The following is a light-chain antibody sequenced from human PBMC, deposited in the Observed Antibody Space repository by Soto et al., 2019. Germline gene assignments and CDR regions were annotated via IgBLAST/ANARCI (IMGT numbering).Light chain of an antibody. V-gene: IGKV1-5*03. Sequence: DIQMTQSPSTLSGSVGDRVTITCRASQTSSSWLAWYQQKPGKAPKLLIYKASTLKSGFPSRFSGSGSGTEFTLTISSLQPADFATYYCQHYNSYSEAFGQGTKVELK. CDR2: KAS. J-gene: IGKJ1*01. CDR3: QHYNSYSEA. CDR1: QTSSSW.